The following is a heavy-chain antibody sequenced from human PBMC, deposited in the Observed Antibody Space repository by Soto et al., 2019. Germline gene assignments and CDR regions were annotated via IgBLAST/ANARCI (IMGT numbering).Heavy chain of an antibody. CDR3: ARASPVICGGDPCYRLDSSFDS. J-gene: IGHJ5*01. CDR2: IIPLFGTP. V-gene: IGHV1-69*01. Sequence: QVHLVQSGAEVRKPGSSLRFSCKSSGATFSTTGISWVRQAPGQGLEGMGGIIPLFGTPKYARKFQGRVSIPADESTNTVYMELNSLRPDDAAVYYCARASPVICGGDPCYRLDSSFDSWGQGSLVIVSS. CDR1: GATFSTTG. D-gene: IGHD2-21*02.